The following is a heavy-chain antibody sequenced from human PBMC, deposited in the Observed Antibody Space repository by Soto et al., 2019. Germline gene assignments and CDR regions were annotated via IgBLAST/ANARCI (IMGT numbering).Heavy chain of an antibody. CDR1: GGSERRGHYL. CDR2: IYYSGST. V-gene: IGHV4-30-4*08. D-gene: IGHD5-18*01. J-gene: IGHJ6*02. Sequence: LRLRWTGSGGSERRGHYLLSWIRQPPGKGLEWIGYIYYSGSTYYDPTRKSRVTISVDTSKNQFSLKLSSVTAADSAVYYCDSASPVVTDVWGQGTTVTVSS. CDR3: DSASPVVTDV.